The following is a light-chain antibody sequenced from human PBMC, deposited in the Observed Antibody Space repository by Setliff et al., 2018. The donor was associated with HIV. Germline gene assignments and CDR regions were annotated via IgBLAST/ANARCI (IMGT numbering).Light chain of an antibody. CDR2: DDR. CDR3: QVWDSSSEVV. V-gene: IGLV3-21*03. J-gene: IGLJ2*01. Sequence: SYELTQPPSVSVAPGKTARITCGGNNIGSKSVHWYQQKAGQAPVLVVYDDRDRPSGIPERFSGSNSGNTATLTLSRVEAGDEADYYCQVWDSSSEVVFGGGT. CDR1: NIGSKS.